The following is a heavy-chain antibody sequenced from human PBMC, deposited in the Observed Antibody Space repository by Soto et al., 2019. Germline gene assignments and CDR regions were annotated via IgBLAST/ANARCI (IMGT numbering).Heavy chain of an antibody. CDR3: AKETHSSGYGSYFDY. Sequence: GGSRILSCSASGFTFSSYGMHWVGQAAGRGLEWVAVISKDGGTKYDADSVKGRFTISRDNSKNTLYLQMNSLRAEDTAVYYCAKETHSSGYGSYFDYWGQGTLVTVSS. V-gene: IGHV3-30*18. CDR2: ISKDGGTK. D-gene: IGHD3-22*01. CDR1: GFTFSSYG. J-gene: IGHJ4*02.